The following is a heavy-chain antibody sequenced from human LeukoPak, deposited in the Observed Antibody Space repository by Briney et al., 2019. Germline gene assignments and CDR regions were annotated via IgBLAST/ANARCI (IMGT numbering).Heavy chain of an antibody. CDR2: IYTSGST. Sequence: SETLSLTRTVSGGSISSYYWSWMRQPAAKGLEWIGRIYTSGSTNYNPSLKSRVTMSVDTSKNQFSLKLSSVTAADTAVYYCARGGGSSGWSLFDYWGQGTLVTVSS. D-gene: IGHD6-19*01. CDR3: ARGGGSSGWSLFDY. V-gene: IGHV4-4*07. CDR1: GGSISSYY. J-gene: IGHJ4*02.